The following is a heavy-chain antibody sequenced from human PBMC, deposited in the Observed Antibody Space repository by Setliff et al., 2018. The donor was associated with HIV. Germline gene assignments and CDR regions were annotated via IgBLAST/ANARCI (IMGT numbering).Heavy chain of an antibody. J-gene: IGHJ4*02. D-gene: IGHD6-13*01. CDR1: GYSISRNYY. CDR2: MHGSGNT. V-gene: IGHV4-38-2*02. CDR3: ARQQHSSDLKIWNY. Sequence: PSETLSLTCSVSGYSISRNYYWGWIRQSPGKGLEWIASMHGSGNTHYNPSLQSRITISMDTSKNQFSLTLSSVTAADTAVYYCARQQHSSDLKIWNYWGQGTLVTVSS.